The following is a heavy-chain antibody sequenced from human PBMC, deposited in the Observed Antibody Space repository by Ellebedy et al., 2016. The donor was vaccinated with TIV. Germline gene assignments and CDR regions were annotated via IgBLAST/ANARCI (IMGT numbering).Heavy chain of an antibody. D-gene: IGHD3-16*01. Sequence: MPSETLSLTCTVSGGSLSGHFWSWVRQPPGKGLEWIASAYYNGSTKSNPSLKSRVTISVDTSKNQFSLKLSSVTAADTAVYYCAKRLNLAYGMDVWGQGTTVTVSS. CDR2: AYYNGST. V-gene: IGHV4-59*08. CDR3: AKRLNLAYGMDV. CDR1: GGSLSGHF. J-gene: IGHJ6*02.